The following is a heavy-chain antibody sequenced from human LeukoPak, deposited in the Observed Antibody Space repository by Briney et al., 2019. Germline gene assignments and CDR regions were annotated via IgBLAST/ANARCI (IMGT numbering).Heavy chain of an antibody. CDR3: ATNTIFGVVTLNY. D-gene: IGHD3-3*01. V-gene: IGHV4-39*01. CDR1: GGAISSSSYY. CDR2: IYYSGST. Sequence: SETLSLTCTVSGGAISSSSYYWGWIRQPPGKGMEWIGSIYYSGSTYYNPSLKSRVTISVDTSKNQFSLKLSSVTAADTAVYYCATNTIFGVVTLNYWGQGTLVTVSS. J-gene: IGHJ4*02.